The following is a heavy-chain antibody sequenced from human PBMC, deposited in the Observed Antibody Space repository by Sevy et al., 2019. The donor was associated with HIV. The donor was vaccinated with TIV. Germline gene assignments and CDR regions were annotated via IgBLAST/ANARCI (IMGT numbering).Heavy chain of an antibody. CDR3: ARGYSNYLIDY. CDR2: ISSSCSYS. D-gene: IGHD4-4*01. CDR1: GFTFSSYS. Sequence: GESLKISCAASGFTFSSYSMNWVRQAPGKGLEWVSSISSSCSYSYYTDSVKGRFTISRDNAKTSLFLQMNSLRAEDTAVYYCARGYSNYLIDYWGQGTLVTVSS. V-gene: IGHV3-21*01. J-gene: IGHJ4*02.